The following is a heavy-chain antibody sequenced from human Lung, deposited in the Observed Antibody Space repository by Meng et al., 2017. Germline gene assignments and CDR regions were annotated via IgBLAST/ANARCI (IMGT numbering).Heavy chain of an antibody. CDR2: INHSGST. V-gene: IGHV4-34*01. CDR1: GGSFRDYY. CDR3: ARGPTTMAHDFDY. D-gene: IGHD4-11*01. J-gene: IGHJ4*02. Sequence: QGQRQQWGEGLLKPPETLSVTGVVSGGSFRDYYWSWIRQPPGKGLEWIGEINHSGSTNYNPSLESRATISVDTSQNNLSLKLSSVTAADSAVYYCARGPTTMAHDFDYWGQGTLVTVSS.